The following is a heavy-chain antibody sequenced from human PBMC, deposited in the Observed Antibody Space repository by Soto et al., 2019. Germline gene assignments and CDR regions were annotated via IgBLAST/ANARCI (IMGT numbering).Heavy chain of an antibody. CDR3: ARDRSGYDYDYYYGMDV. D-gene: IGHD5-12*01. V-gene: IGHV3-21*01. J-gene: IGHJ6*02. CDR2: ISSSSSYI. CDR1: GFTFSSYS. Sequence: GGSLRLSCAASGFTFSSYSMNWVRQAPGKWLEWVSSISSSSSYIYYADSVKGRFTISRDNAKNSLYLQMNSLRAEDTAVYYCARDRSGYDYDYYYGMDVWGQGTTVTVSS.